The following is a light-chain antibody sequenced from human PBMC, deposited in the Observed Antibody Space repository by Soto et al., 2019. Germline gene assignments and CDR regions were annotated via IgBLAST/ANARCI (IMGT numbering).Light chain of an antibody. J-gene: IGLJ1*01. CDR3: CSYAGSYTGNYV. CDR1: SSDVGGYNY. CDR2: DVT. Sequence: QSALTQPRSVSGSPGQSVTISCTGTSSDVGGYNYVSWYQQHPGKAPKLMIYDVTKRPSGVPDRFSGSKSVNTASLTISGLQAEDEADYYCCSYAGSYTGNYVFGSGTKLTVL. V-gene: IGLV2-11*01.